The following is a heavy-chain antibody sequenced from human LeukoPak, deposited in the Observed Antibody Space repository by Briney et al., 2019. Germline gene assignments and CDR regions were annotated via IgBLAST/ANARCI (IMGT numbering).Heavy chain of an antibody. CDR1: GFTFSSYG. D-gene: IGHD6-6*01. CDR3: RWISGTIAARRYYFDY. Sequence: GGSLRLSCAASGFTFSSYGMHWVRQAPGKGLEWVAFKRYDGSNKYYADSVKGRFIISRDNSKNTLYLQMNSLRAEDTAVYYCRWISGTIAARRYYFDYWGQGTLVTVSS. CDR2: KRYDGSNK. V-gene: IGHV3-30*02. J-gene: IGHJ4*02.